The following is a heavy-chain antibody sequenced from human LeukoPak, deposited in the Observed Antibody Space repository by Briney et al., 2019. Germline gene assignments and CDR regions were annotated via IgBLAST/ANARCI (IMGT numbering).Heavy chain of an antibody. V-gene: IGHV3-23*01. D-gene: IGHD1-26*01. Sequence: PGGSLRLSCAVSGFTFSNYAMSWVRQAPGKGLECVSAITATGGSTNYADSVKGRFTISRDNSKNTLFLQMNSLRVEDTALYYCVRDLRSDYAFDFWGQGALVIVS. CDR2: ITATGGST. J-gene: IGHJ4*02. CDR3: VRDLRSDYAFDF. CDR1: GFTFSNYA.